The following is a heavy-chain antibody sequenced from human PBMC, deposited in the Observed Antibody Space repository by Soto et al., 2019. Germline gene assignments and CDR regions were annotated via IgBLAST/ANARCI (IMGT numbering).Heavy chain of an antibody. Sequence: SETLSLTCTVSGCSISSYYWSWIRQPPGKGLEWIGYIYYSGSTNYNPSLKSRVTMSVDTSKNQFSLKLSSVTAADTAVYYCAVLGYELDYWGQGTLVTVSS. CDR2: IYYSGST. J-gene: IGHJ4*02. V-gene: IGHV4-59*08. D-gene: IGHD5-12*01. CDR1: GCSISSYY. CDR3: AVLGYELDY.